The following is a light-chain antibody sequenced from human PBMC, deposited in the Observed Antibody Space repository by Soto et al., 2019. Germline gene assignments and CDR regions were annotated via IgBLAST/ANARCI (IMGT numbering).Light chain of an antibody. J-gene: IGKJ1*01. CDR1: QSVRNNY. CDR2: DAS. CDR3: QQYDSFSVT. Sequence: EIVMTQSPFTLSVSPVGRATLSFLASQSVRNNYLAWYQQKPGQAPRLLIYDASSRATGIPDRFSGGGSGTDFTLTISSLQPDDFATYYCQQYDSFSVTFGQGTKVDIK. V-gene: IGKV3-20*01.